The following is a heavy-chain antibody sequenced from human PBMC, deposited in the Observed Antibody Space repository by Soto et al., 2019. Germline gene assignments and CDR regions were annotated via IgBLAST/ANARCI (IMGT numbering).Heavy chain of an antibody. CDR1: GGSISSSNW. CDR2: IYHSGST. V-gene: IGHV4-4*02. Sequence: QVQLQESGPGLVKPSGTLSLTCAVSGGSISSSNWWSWVRQPRGRGLEWIGEIYHSGSTNYNPSRKSRVTTLVDKSKNQFSLKLSSVTAADTAVYYCARDAALPSSGFDSWGQGTLVTVSS. D-gene: IGHD6-19*01. J-gene: IGHJ4*02. CDR3: ARDAALPSSGFDS.